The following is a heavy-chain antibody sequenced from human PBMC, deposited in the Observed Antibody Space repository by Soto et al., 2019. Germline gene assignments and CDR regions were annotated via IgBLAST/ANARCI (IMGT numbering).Heavy chain of an antibody. CDR3: PRCLGYGPNFAY. J-gene: IGHJ4*02. CDR1: GGSISSGDYY. CDR2: IYYSGST. D-gene: IGHD5-12*01. V-gene: IGHV4-30-4*01. Sequence: SETLSLTCTVSGGSISSGDYYWSWIRQPPGKGLEWIGYIYYSGSTYYNPSLKSRVTISVDTSKNQFSLKLSSVTAADTAVYYFPRCLGYGPNFAYWGQGTLVTVSS.